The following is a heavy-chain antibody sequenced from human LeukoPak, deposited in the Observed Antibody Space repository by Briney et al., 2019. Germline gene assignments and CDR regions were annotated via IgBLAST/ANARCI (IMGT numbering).Heavy chain of an antibody. J-gene: IGHJ5*02. CDR1: GGSISSSTYC. Sequence: SETLSLTCTVSGGSISSSTYCWGWIRQPPGRGLEWIGSLCYSGSTYYNSSRKSRLTISVDTSKNQFSQKLSSVTAADTAVYYCAPMGGRGSWFDPWGQGTLVTVSS. CDR3: APMGGRGSWFDP. V-gene: IGHV4-39*01. D-gene: IGHD1-26*01. CDR2: LCYSGST.